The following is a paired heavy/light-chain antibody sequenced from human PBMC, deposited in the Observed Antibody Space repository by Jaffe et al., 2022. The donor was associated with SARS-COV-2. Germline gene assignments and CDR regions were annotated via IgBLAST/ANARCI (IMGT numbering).Heavy chain of an antibody. V-gene: IGHV3-23*01. D-gene: IGHD3-10*01. CDR1: GFTFSSYA. J-gene: IGHJ1*01. CDR3: AKGFCGPSAGSPPRGCWYFQH. CDR2: ISGSGGST. Sequence: EVQLLESGGGLVQPGGSLRLSCAASGFTFSSYAMSWVRQAPGKGLEWVSAISGSGGSTYYADSVKGRFTISRDNSKNTLYLQMNSLRAEDTAVYYCAKGFCGPSAGSPPRGCWYFQHWGQGTLVTVSS.
Light chain of an antibody. Sequence: EIVLTQSPATLSLSPGERATLSCRASQSVSSYLAWYQQKPGQAPRLLIYDASNRATGIPARFSGSGSGTDFTLTISSLEPEDFAVYYCQQRSNWPPPITFGQGTRLEIK. CDR2: DAS. V-gene: IGKV3-11*01. CDR1: QSVSSY. CDR3: QQRSNWPPPIT. J-gene: IGKJ5*01.